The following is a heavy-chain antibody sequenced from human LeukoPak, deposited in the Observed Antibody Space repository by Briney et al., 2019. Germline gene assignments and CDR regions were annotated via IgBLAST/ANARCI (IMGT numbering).Heavy chain of an antibody. CDR2: TSAYNGNT. CDR1: GYTFTSYG. D-gene: IGHD3-10*01. V-gene: IGHV1-18*01. J-gene: IGHJ4*02. CDR3: ARDGSGSYYKGSQDY. Sequence: ASVKVSCKASGYTFTSYGIGWVRQAPGQGLEWMGWTSAYNGNTNYAQKLQGRVTMTTDTSTSTAYMELRSLRSDDTAVYYCARDGSGSYYKGSQDYWGQGTLVTVSS.